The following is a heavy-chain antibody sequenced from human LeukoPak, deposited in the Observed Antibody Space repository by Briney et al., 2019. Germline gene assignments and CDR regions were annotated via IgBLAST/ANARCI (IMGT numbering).Heavy chain of an antibody. V-gene: IGHV3-9*01. Sequence: PGRSQRLSCAASGFTFDDYAMHWVRQAPGKGLEWVSGISWNSGSIGYADSVKGRFTISRDNAKNSLYLQMNSLRAEDTALYYCAKGALYGDYAPFDYWGQGTLVTVSS. J-gene: IGHJ4*02. CDR1: GFTFDDYA. D-gene: IGHD4-17*01. CDR2: ISWNSGSI. CDR3: AKGALYGDYAPFDY.